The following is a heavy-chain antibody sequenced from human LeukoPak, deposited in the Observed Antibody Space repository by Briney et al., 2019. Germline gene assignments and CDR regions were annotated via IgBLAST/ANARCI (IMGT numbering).Heavy chain of an antibody. CDR3: ASAKFDY. CDR2: ISSSSSNNI. V-gene: IGHV3-21*01. Sequence: GGSLRLSCAASGFTFSSYSMNWVRQAPGKGLEWVSSISSSSSNNIYYADSVKGRFTVSRDNAKNSLYLQMNSLRAEDTAVYYCASAKFDYWGQGTLVTVSS. CDR1: GFTFSSYS. J-gene: IGHJ4*02.